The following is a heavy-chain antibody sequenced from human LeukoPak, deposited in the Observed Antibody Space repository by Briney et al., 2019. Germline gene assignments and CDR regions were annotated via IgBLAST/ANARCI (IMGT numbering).Heavy chain of an antibody. CDR2: ISSNGDNT. Sequence: GGSLRLSCSVSGFTFSTYVMHWVRQAPGKGLEYVSAISSNGDNTYYADSVRGRFTISRDKSKNTLYLQMSSLRADDTAVYYCVRGTGYWGQGTLVTVSS. CDR3: VRGTGY. J-gene: IGHJ4*02. CDR1: GFTFSTYV. V-gene: IGHV3-64D*06.